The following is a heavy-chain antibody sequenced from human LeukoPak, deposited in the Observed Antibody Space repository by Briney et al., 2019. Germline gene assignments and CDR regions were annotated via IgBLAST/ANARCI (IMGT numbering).Heavy chain of an antibody. CDR3: ATAYSGYSIDF. CDR1: GYTFTSYY. D-gene: IGHD3-22*01. J-gene: IGHJ4*02. Sequence: ASVKVSFKASGYTFTSYYMHWVRQPRGHGLVGVGIIFPSGGGTSYAQKFQSRVTMTRDTSTSTVYMELSSLTSEDTAVYYCATAYSGYSIDFWGQGTLVTVSS. V-gene: IGHV1-46*01. CDR2: IFPSGGGT.